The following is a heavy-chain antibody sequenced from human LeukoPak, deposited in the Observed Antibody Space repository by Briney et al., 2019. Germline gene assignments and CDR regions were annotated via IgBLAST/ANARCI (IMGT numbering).Heavy chain of an antibody. CDR3: ARRERDGYNQNWFDP. J-gene: IGHJ5*02. Sequence: SETLSLTCSVSGGSISNYYWSWIRQPPGKGLEWIGYIYSTGSTNYNPSLKSRVTISVDTSKNQFSLKLSSVTAADTAVYYCARRERDGYNQNWFDPWGQGTLVTVSS. CDR1: GGSISNYY. V-gene: IGHV4-59*08. CDR2: IYSTGST. D-gene: IGHD5-24*01.